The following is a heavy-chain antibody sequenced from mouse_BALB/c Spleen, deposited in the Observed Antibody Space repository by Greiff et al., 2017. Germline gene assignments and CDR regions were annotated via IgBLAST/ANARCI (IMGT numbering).Heavy chain of an antibody. V-gene: IGHV1-9*01. CDR2: ILPGSGST. D-gene: IGHD2-3*01. Sequence: VQLQQSGAELMKPGASVKISCKATGYTFSSYWIEWVKQRPGHGLEWIGEILPGSGSTNYNEKFKGKATFTADTSSNTAYMQLSSLTSEDSAVYYCARCDGYYNYYAMDYWGQGTSVTVSS. CDR3: ARCDGYYNYYAMDY. CDR1: GYTFSSYW. J-gene: IGHJ4*01.